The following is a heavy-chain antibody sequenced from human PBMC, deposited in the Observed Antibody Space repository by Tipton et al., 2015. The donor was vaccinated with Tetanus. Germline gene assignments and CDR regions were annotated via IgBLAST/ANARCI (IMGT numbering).Heavy chain of an antibody. V-gene: IGHV3-48*01. J-gene: IGHJ6*02. D-gene: IGHD5-18*01. Sequence: SLRLSCTTSGFPFHSYHMAWVRQAPGKGLEWISYIGDAKTVMQYADSVKGRFTVSRDNSKNTLYLEMNSLRAEDTAVYYCARVGVSQNAYSYVYHGLDVWGQGP. CDR3: ARVGVSQNAYSYVYHGLDV. CDR1: GFPFHSYH. CDR2: IGDAKTVM.